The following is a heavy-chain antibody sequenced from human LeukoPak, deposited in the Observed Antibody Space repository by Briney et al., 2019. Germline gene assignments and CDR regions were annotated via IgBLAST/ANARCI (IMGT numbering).Heavy chain of an antibody. CDR1: GYSFTTYW. V-gene: IGHV5-51*01. CDR2: IKPGDSDT. CDR3: ARHQVGEPHDAFDI. Sequence: GESLKISCKGSGYSFTTYWIAWVRQMPGKGLEWMAIIKPGDSDTRYSPSFQGQVTISADKSISTTYLQWSSLKASDTAMYYCARHQVGEPHDAFDIWGQGTMVTVSS. J-gene: IGHJ3*02. D-gene: IGHD3-16*01.